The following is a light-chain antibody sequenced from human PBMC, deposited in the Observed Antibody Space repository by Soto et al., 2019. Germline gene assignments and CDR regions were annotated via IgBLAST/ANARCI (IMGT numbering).Light chain of an antibody. CDR2: DAS. CDR3: QQRTNWPIT. V-gene: IGKV3-11*01. Sequence: EIVLTQSPATLYLSPGERDTLSCRASQTVSIYLAWYQQKPGQAPRLLIYDASNRATGIPARFSGSGSGTEFTLTISSLEPEDFAVYCCQQRTNWPITFGQGTRLEIK. CDR1: QTVSIY. J-gene: IGKJ5*01.